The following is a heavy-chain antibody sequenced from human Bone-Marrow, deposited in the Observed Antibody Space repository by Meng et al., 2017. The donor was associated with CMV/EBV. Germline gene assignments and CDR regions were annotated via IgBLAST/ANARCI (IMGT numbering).Heavy chain of an antibody. V-gene: IGHV3-21*01. CDR1: FSSYS. J-gene: IGHJ2*01. CDR3: ARDQAYCGGDCYPLYWHFDL. Sequence: FSSYSMNWVRQAPGKGLEWVSSISSSSSYIYYADSVKGRFTISRDNAKNSLYLQMNSLRAEDTAVYYCARDQAYCGGDCYPLYWHFDLWGRGTLVTVSS. CDR2: ISSSSSYI. D-gene: IGHD2-21*01.